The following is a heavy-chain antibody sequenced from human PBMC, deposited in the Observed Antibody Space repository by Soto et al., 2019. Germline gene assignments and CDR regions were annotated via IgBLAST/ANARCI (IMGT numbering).Heavy chain of an antibody. CDR3: GATCTRY. J-gene: IGHJ4*02. Sequence: GGSLRLSCAVPGLICSSYAMTWARQAPGKGLEWVSVIFSGGSTYYADSANARFTISRHNSKNTLYLQMNSLRAEDTAGYYCGATCTRYCGQGPLVTVSS. D-gene: IGHD5-12*01. CDR1: GLICSSYA. CDR2: IFSGGST. V-gene: IGHV3-53*04.